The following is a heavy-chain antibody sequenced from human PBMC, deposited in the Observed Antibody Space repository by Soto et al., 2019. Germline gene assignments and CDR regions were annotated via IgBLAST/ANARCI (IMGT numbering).Heavy chain of an antibody. CDR2: ISAYNGNT. CDR1: VYSFTRYV. D-gene: IGHD2-21*01. J-gene: IGHJ4*02. Sequence: ASVNRYCKAAVYSFTRYVISRVRQAPGQGLEWMGWISAYNGNTNYAQKLQGRVTITTDTSTSTAYMELRSLRSDDPAVYYCARKDSPADYWGQRTLVTVSP. CDR3: ARKDSPADY. V-gene: IGHV1-18*01.